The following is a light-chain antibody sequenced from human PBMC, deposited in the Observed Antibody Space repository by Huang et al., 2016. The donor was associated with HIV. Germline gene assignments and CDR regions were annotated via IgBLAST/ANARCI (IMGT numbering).Light chain of an antibody. J-gene: IGKJ1*01. CDR3: HHYNSYSGA. Sequence: DIQMTQSASTLSASVGDRVTITCRASQTISNWLAWYPQKPGKAPNLLIYKASTLESGVPSRFSGSGSGTEFTLTISSLQPDDFATYYCHHYNSYSGAFGQGTKVEIK. CDR2: KAS. V-gene: IGKV1-5*03. CDR1: QTISNW.